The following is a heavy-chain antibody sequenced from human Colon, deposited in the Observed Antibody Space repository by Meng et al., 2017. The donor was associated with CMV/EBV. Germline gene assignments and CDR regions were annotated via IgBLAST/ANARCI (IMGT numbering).Heavy chain of an antibody. J-gene: IGHJ4*02. CDR1: GYSFTNYW. D-gene: IGHD4/OR15-4a*01. CDR2: IYPGDSDT. CDR3: ARGGGANIYFDY. V-gene: IGHV5-51*01. Sequence: KVSCKASGYSFTNYWIGWVRQMPGKGLEWMGIIYPGDSDTRYSPSFEGQVTISGDKSISTAYLQWSSLKASDTATYYCARGGGANIYFDYWGQGTLVTVSS.